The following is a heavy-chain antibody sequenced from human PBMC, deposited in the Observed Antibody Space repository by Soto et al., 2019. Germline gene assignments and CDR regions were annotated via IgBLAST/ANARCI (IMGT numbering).Heavy chain of an antibody. CDR3: ARENYGGNGPANWFDP. Sequence: QVQLVQSGAEVKKPGSSVKVSCKASGGTFSSYAISWVRQAPGQGLEWMGGIIPIFGTANYAQKFQGRVTITADESTSTADMELSSLRSEDTAVYYCARENYGGNGPANWFDPWGQGTLVTVSS. J-gene: IGHJ5*02. CDR1: GGTFSSYA. CDR2: IIPIFGTA. D-gene: IGHD4-17*01. V-gene: IGHV1-69*12.